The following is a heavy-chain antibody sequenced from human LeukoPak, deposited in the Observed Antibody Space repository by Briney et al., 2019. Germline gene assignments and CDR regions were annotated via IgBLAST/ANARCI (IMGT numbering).Heavy chain of an antibody. CDR3: AREESGYYTAPPFDY. J-gene: IGHJ4*02. CDR1: GGTFSSYA. V-gene: IGHV1-69*01. D-gene: IGHD3-3*01. CDR2: IIPIFGAA. Sequence: SVKVSCKASGGTFSSYAISWVRQAPGQGLEWMGGIIPIFGAANYAQKFQGRVTITADESTSTAYMELSSLRSEDTAVYYCAREESGYYTAPPFDYWGQGTLVTVSS.